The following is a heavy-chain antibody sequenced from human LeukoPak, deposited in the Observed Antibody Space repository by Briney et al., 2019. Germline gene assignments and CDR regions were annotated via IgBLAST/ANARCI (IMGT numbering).Heavy chain of an antibody. CDR3: AREPLAAKRNWFDP. J-gene: IGHJ5*02. V-gene: IGHV1-2*06. CDR1: GYTFTGYY. CDR2: INPNSGGT. D-gene: IGHD2-15*01. Sequence: GASVKVSCKASGYTFTGYYMHWARQAPGQGLEWMGRINPNSGGTNNAQKFQGRVTMTRDTSISTAYMELSRLRSDDTAVYYCAREPLAAKRNWFDPWGQGTLVTVSS.